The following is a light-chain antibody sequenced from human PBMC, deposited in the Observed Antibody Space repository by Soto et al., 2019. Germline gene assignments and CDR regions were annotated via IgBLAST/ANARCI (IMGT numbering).Light chain of an antibody. CDR1: QSISRY. CDR2: GAS. Sequence: DIQMTQSPSSLSASVGDRVTITCRASQSISRYLNWYQQKPGKAPKLLIYGASSLQSGVPSRFSGSGSGKDFTPTISSRQPEDFATYYCQQRYSTPLTFGQGTKVEIK. V-gene: IGKV1-39*01. J-gene: IGKJ1*01. CDR3: QQRYSTPLT.